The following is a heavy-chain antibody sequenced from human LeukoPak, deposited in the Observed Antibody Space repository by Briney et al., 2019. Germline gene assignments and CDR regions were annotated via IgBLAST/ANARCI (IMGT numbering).Heavy chain of an antibody. CDR1: GFTFSSYW. J-gene: IGHJ5*02. Sequence: GSLRLSCAASGFTFSSYWMSWVRQAPGKGLEWIGSIYYSGSTYYNPSLKSRVTISVDTSKNQFSLRLSSVTAADTAVYYCARHVSSIAARGSWFDPWGQGTLVTVSS. D-gene: IGHD6-6*01. CDR2: IYYSGST. CDR3: ARHVSSIAARGSWFDP. V-gene: IGHV4-39*01.